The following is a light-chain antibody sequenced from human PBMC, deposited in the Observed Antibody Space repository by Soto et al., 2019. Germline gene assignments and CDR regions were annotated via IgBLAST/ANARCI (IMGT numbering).Light chain of an antibody. CDR3: MQALQTPYT. CDR1: QSLLHSNGYNY. CDR2: LGS. J-gene: IGKJ2*01. V-gene: IGKV2-28*01. Sequence: DIVMTQSPLSLPVTPGEPASISCRSSQSLLHSNGYNYLDWYLQKPGQSPQLLIYLGSNRASGAHYKFSGSGSGTDFTLQISRVEAEDVGVYYCMQALQTPYTFGQGTQLEIK.